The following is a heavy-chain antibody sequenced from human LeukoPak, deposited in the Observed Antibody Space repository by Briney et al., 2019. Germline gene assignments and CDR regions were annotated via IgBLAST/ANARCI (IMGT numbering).Heavy chain of an antibody. J-gene: IGHJ4*02. D-gene: IGHD5-12*01. CDR1: LFTARSNY. V-gene: IGHV3-53*01. CDR3: ASNGRRGYSGYESTLEY. CDR2: FYSGGSI. Sequence: GGSLRVSCAASLFTARSNYMSRVRQALGEGLEWVSVFYSGGSILYADSVKGRFTISRDNSKNTLYLQMNNPRAEHTAVYYCASNGRRGYSGYESTLEYGGQGTLVTVSS.